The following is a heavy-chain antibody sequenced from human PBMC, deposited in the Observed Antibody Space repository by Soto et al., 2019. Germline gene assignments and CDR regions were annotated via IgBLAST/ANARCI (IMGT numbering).Heavy chain of an antibody. CDR2: IYYIGNT. V-gene: IGHV4-30-4*01. CDR1: AGTRISGYYY. Sequence: TLSLTAGVAAGTRISGYYYWRRIRQPPGKGLEWIGNIYYIGNTYYNPSLKSRRIISIDTSKNQFALKVGSVTAADTAVYYCASSSLYGMDVCGQGTTVTGS. CDR3: ASSSLYGMDV. J-gene: IGHJ6*02.